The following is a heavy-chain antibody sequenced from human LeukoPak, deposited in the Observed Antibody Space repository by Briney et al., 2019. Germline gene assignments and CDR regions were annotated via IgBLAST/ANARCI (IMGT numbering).Heavy chain of an antibody. CDR3: ARGPDRRDGYNFVDY. CDR1: GYSFTSYW. D-gene: IGHD5-24*01. V-gene: IGHV5-51*01. CDR2: IYPGDSDT. J-gene: IGHJ4*02. Sequence: GESLKISCKGSGYSFTSYWIGWVRQMPGKGLEWMGIIYPGDSDTRYSPSFQGQVTISADKSISTAYLQWSSLKASDTAMYYCARGPDRRDGYNFVDYWGQGTLVTVSS.